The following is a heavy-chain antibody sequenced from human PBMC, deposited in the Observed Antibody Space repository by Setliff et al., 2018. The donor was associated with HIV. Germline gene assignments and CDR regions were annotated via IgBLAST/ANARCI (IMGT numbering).Heavy chain of an antibody. D-gene: IGHD1-26*01. V-gene: IGHV4-61*02. CDR3: ARDALALRASALGATSASDI. CDR1: DSGTYY. CDR2: IYTSGST. J-gene: IGHJ3*02. Sequence: NPSETLSLTCTVSDSGTYYWSWIRQPAGKGLEWIGRIYTSGSTNYNPSLKSRVTISVDTSKNQFSLKLSSVTAADTAVYYCARDALALRASALGATSASDIWGQGTMVTVSS.